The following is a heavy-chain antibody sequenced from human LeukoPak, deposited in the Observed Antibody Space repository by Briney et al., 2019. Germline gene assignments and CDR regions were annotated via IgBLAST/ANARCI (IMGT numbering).Heavy chain of an antibody. Sequence: PGGSLRLSCAASGFTFSSYSMNWVRQAPGKGLEWVSYISSSSSTIYYADSVKGRFTISRDNAKNSLYLQMNSLRAEDTAVYYCASGAIYCGGDCLYWYFDLRGRGTLVTVSS. V-gene: IGHV3-48*01. J-gene: IGHJ2*01. CDR2: ISSSSSTI. CDR1: GFTFSSYS. CDR3: ASGAIYCGGDCLYWYFDL. D-gene: IGHD2-21*02.